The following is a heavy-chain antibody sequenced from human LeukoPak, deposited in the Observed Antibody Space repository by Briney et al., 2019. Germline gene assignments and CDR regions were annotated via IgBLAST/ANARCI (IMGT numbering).Heavy chain of an antibody. D-gene: IGHD6-19*01. J-gene: IGHJ3*02. Sequence: PGGSLRLSCAASGFTFSSYGMHWVRQAPGKGLEWVAFIRYDGSNKYYADSVKGRFTISRDNSKNTLYLQMNSLRAEDTAVYYCAKDPGGYSSGWYLGAFDIWGQGTMVTVSS. CDR2: IRYDGSNK. V-gene: IGHV3-30*02. CDR3: AKDPGGYSSGWYLGAFDI. CDR1: GFTFSSYG.